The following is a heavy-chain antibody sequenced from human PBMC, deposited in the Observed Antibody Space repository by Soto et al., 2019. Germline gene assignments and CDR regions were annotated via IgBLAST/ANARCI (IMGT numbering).Heavy chain of an antibody. J-gene: IGHJ3*02. CDR3: AREGSVSSGYYSEPDAFDI. Sequence: ASVKVSCKASGYTFTSYGISWVRQAPGQGLEWMGWISAYNGNTNYAQKLQGRVTMTTDTSTSTAYMELRSLRSDDTAVYYCAREGSVSSGYYSEPDAFDIWGQGTTVTVSS. V-gene: IGHV1-18*01. D-gene: IGHD3-22*01. CDR1: GYTFTSYG. CDR2: ISAYNGNT.